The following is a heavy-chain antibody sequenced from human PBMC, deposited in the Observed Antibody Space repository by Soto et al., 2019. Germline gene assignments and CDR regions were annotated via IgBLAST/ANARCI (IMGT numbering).Heavy chain of an antibody. Sequence: SVKVSCKASGGTFSSYAISWVRQAPGQGLEWMGGIIPIFGTANYAQKFQGRVTITADESTSTAYMELSSLRSEDTAVYYCARERVGASGEFGYWGQGTLVTVSS. J-gene: IGHJ4*02. D-gene: IGHD1-26*01. CDR1: GGTFSSYA. CDR2: IIPIFGTA. V-gene: IGHV1-69*13. CDR3: ARERVGASGEFGY.